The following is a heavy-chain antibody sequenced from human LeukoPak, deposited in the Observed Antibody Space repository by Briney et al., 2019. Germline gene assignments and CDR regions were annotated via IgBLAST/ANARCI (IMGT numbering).Heavy chain of an antibody. D-gene: IGHD3-3*01. CDR3: AGGDVYYDVWSGYQY. Sequence: SETLSLTCTVSGGSISSYYWSWIRQPPGKGLGWIGYIYYSGSTNYNPSLKSRVTISVDTSKNQFSLKLSSVTAADTAVYYCAGGDVYYDVWSGYQYWGQGTLVTVSS. J-gene: IGHJ4*02. V-gene: IGHV4-59*01. CDR2: IYYSGST. CDR1: GGSISSYY.